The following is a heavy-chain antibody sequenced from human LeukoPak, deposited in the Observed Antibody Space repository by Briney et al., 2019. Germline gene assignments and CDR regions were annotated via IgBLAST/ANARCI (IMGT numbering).Heavy chain of an antibody. CDR3: ARFDYRSFCVDY. J-gene: IGHJ4*02. V-gene: IGHV1-58*02. D-gene: IGHD4-11*01. CDR1: GFTFTSSA. Sequence: SVKVSCKASGFTFTSSAMQWVRQARGQRLEWIGWIVVGSGNTNYAQKFQERVTITRDMSTSTAYMELSSLRSEDTAVYYCARFDYRSFCVDYWGQGTLVTVSS. CDR2: IVVGSGNT.